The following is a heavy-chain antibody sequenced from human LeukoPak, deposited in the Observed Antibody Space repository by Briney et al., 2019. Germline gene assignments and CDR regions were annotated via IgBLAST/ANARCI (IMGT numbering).Heavy chain of an antibody. CDR3: AKENERYCTNGVCYTVDSGSDY. J-gene: IGHJ4*02. V-gene: IGHV3-48*01. CDR1: GFTFNTYT. CDR2: ISGSSGII. D-gene: IGHD2-8*01. Sequence: GGSLRLSCAASGFTFNTYTMNWVRQAPGKGLEWVSYISGSSGIIDYADSVKGRFTISRDNSKNTLYLQMNSLRAEDTAVYYCAKENERYCTNGVCYTVDSGSDYWGQGTLVTVSS.